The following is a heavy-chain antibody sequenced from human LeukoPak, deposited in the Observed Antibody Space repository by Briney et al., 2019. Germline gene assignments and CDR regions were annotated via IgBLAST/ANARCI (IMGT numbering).Heavy chain of an antibody. V-gene: IGHV4-39*01. D-gene: IGHD2-8*01. Sequence: SETLSLTCTVSGGSISTSYYWGWIRQTPGKGLEWIGNVYYSGNTYYNSSLKSRFTISIDTSKNQFSLKLSSVTAADTAVYYCAILGNCTNGVCYTDDYWGQGTLVTVSS. CDR2: VYYSGNT. CDR1: GGSISTSYY. J-gene: IGHJ4*02. CDR3: AILGNCTNGVCYTDDY.